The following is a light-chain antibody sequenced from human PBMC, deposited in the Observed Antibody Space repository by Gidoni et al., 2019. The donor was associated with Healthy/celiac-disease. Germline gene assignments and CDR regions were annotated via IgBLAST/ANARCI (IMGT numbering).Light chain of an antibody. CDR2: DAS. J-gene: IGKJ1*01. CDR1: RSVSSY. CDR3: QQRSNWPRT. Sequence: EIVFTQSPATLSLSPGERATLSCRASRSVSSYLAWYQQKPGQAPRLLIYDASNRATGIPARFSGSGSGTDFTLTISSLEPEDFAVYYCQQRSNWPRTFGQGTKVEIK. V-gene: IGKV3-11*01.